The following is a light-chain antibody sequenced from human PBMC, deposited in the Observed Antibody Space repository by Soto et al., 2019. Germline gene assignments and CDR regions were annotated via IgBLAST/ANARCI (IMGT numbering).Light chain of an antibody. CDR2: RNN. J-gene: IGLJ2*01. CDR1: SSNIGSNY. CDR3: AAWDDSLSGVV. V-gene: IGLV1-47*01. Sequence: QSVLTQPPSASGTTGQRVTISCSGSSSNIGSNYVYWYQQLPGTAPKLLISRNNQRPSGVPDRFSGSKSGTSASLAISGLRSEDAADYYCAAWDDSLSGVVFGGGPKLTVL.